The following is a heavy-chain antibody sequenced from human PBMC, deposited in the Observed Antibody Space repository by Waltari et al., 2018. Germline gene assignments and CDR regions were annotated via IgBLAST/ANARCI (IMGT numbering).Heavy chain of an antibody. V-gene: IGHV1-69-2*01. Sequence: VRLVQSGAEMRKPGTTLKISCQVSGFEFGAIYVHWVRQAPEKGLEWVVLGEPEGGRPLNVEIFHGRITIAADTTTNIIHIEVRDLRLEDTALSYCTLSEVGKYFEKWGQGTLVTVSS. CDR1: GFEFGAIY. CDR3: TLSEVGKYFEK. D-gene: IGHD3-10*01. CDR2: GEPEGGRP. J-gene: IGHJ4*02.